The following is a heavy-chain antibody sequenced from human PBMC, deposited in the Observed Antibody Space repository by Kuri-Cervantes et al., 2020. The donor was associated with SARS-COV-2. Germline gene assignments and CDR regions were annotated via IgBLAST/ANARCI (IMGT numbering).Heavy chain of an antibody. Sequence: SETLSLTCTVSGGSISSISYYWGWIRQPPGKGLEWSGSIYYSGSTYYNPSLKSRVTISVDTSKNQFSLKLSSVTAADTAVYYCARGRSPGYWGQGTLVTVSS. CDR1: GGSISSISYY. J-gene: IGHJ4*02. CDR2: IYYSGST. CDR3: ARGRSPGY. V-gene: IGHV4-39*01.